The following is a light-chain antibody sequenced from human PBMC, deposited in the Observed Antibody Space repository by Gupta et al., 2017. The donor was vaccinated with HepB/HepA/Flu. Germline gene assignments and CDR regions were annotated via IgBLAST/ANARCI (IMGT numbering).Light chain of an antibody. V-gene: IGLV1-44*01. CDR3: GTWDDSLNGPVV. J-gene: IGLJ3*02. Sequence: VLTQPPSASGAPGQRVSISCSVSRSNIGSNTVNWYQQFPGTAPKLLIYADNQRPSGVPDRFSGSRSGTSASLAISGLQSEDEADYYCGTWDDSLNGPVVFGGGTKVTVL. CDR2: ADN. CDR1: RSNIGSNT.